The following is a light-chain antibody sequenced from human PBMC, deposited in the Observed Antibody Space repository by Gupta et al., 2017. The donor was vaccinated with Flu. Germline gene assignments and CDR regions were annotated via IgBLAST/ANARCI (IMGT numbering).Light chain of an antibody. CDR1: SIGSKT. CDR3: QMWDSDSDRPV. V-gene: IGLV3-21*02. Sequence: SYVLTQLPSVSVAPGQTARMTCGGTSIGSKTVHWYQQKAGLAPVLIVYDDSVRPSGIPERFSGSNSANTATLTINRAEAGDEADYYCQMWDSDSDRPVFGGGTQLTVL. J-gene: IGLJ3*02. CDR2: DDS.